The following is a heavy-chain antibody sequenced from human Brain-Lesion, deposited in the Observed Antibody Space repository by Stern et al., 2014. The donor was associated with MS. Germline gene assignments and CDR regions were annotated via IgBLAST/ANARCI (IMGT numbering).Heavy chain of an antibody. CDR2: IFNSGST. CDR3: ARGRVVPGFQYYATDV. V-gene: IGHV4-61*02. D-gene: IGHD2-2*01. J-gene: IGHJ6*02. CDR1: GGSISSGGYY. Sequence: VQLVESGPGLVKPSQTLSLSCTVSGGSISSGGYYWSWIRQPAGKGLEWIGRIFNSGSTSYNPSLKSRVPISIATSQNQFPLGLNPMTAADTAVYYCARGRVVPGFQYYATDVWGQGTTVIVSS.